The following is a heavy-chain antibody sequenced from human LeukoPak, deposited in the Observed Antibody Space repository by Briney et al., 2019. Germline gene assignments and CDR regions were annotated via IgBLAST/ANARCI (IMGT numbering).Heavy chain of an antibody. V-gene: IGHV3-30-3*01. CDR1: GFTFSSYA. Sequence: GGSLRLSCAASGFTFSSYAMLWVRQAPGKGLEWVAVISYDGSNKYYADSVKGRFTISRDNSKNTLYLQMNSLRAEDTAVYYCASWRGGYYYYYGMDVWGQGTTVTVSS. J-gene: IGHJ6*02. D-gene: IGHD3-10*01. CDR2: ISYDGSNK. CDR3: ASWRGGYYYYYGMDV.